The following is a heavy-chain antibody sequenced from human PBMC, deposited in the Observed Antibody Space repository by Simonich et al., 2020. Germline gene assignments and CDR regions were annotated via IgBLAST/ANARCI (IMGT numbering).Heavy chain of an antibody. V-gene: IGHV4-34*01. J-gene: IGHJ4*02. CDR2: TNQSGST. D-gene: IGHD1-1*01. CDR3: ARHLQLGPFDY. CDR1: GGSFSGYY. Sequence: QVQLQQWGAGLLKPSETLSLTCAVYGGSFSGYYWSWIRQPPGKGLEWIGETNQSGSTNYNPSLKSRVTISVDTSKNQFSRKLSSVTAADTAVYYCARHLQLGPFDYWGQGTLVTVSS.